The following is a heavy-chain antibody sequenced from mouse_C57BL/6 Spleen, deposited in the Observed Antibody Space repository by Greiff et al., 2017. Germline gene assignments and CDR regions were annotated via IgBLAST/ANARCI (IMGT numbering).Heavy chain of an antibody. CDR3: ARSLKLGGFAWFAY. CDR1: GYSFTGYY. Sequence: VHVKQSGPELVKPGASVKISCKASGYSFTGYYMNWVKQSPEKSLEWIGEINPSTGGTTYNQKFKAKATLTVDKSSSTAYMQLKSLTSEDSAVYYCARSLKLGGFAWFAYWGQGTLVTVSA. CDR2: INPSTGGT. D-gene: IGHD4-1*01. J-gene: IGHJ3*01. V-gene: IGHV1-42*01.